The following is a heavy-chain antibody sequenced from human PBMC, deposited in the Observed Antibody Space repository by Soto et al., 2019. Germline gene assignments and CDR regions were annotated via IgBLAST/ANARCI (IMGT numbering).Heavy chain of an antibody. D-gene: IGHD4-17*01. CDR2: ISGSGSSF. V-gene: IGHV3-11*01. Sequence: GGSLRLSCAASGFTFTDYYMSWIRQAPGKGLEWVSYISGSGSSFSYADSVKGRFTISRDNAKNSLYLQMNSLRDEDTAVYYCARAPYGGNSAWGIDYWGQGTLVTVSS. CDR1: GFTFTDYY. CDR3: ARAPYGGNSAWGIDY. J-gene: IGHJ4*02.